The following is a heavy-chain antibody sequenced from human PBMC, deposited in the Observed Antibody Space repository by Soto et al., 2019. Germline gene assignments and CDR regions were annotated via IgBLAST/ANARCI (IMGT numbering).Heavy chain of an antibody. Sequence: PGGSLRLSCAVVGMTVSGKKYVAWVRQAPGKGLEWVSGVYDADGKYYADSVKGRFTTSRDSSKTIVYLEMNDPGPEDTAIYYCATWLQREHAYDVWGQGTTVTVSS. CDR2: VYDADGK. V-gene: IGHV3-53*01. CDR1: GMTVSGKKY. D-gene: IGHD1-1*01. CDR3: ATWLQREHAYDV. J-gene: IGHJ3*01.